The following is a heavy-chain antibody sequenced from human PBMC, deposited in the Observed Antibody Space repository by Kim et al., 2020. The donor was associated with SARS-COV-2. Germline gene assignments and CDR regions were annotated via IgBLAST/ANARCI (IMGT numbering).Heavy chain of an antibody. Sequence: GGSLRLSCAASGFTFSSYEMNWVRQAPGKGLEWVSYISSSGSTIYYADSVKGRFTISRDNAKNSLYLQMNSLRAEDTAVYYCARDLVTARSFYYYYGMDVWGQGTTVTVSS. CDR1: GFTFSSYE. CDR3: ARDLVTARSFYYYYGMDV. J-gene: IGHJ6*02. V-gene: IGHV3-48*03. D-gene: IGHD2-21*02. CDR2: ISSSGSTI.